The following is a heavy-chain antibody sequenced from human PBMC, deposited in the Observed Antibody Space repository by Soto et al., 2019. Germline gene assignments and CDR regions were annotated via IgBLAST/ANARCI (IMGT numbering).Heavy chain of an antibody. CDR2: IYYSGST. V-gene: IGHV4-61*08. J-gene: IGHJ4*02. CDR1: GGSISSGGYY. D-gene: IGHD3-22*01. CDR3: ARLSYYYDSSGYYYGDSCFDY. Sequence: PSETLSLTCTVSGGSISSGGYYWSWIRQHPGKGLEWIGYIYYSGSTNYNPSLKSRVTISVDTSKNQFSLKLSSVTAADTAVYYCARLSYYYDSSGYYYGDSCFDYWGQGTLVTVSS.